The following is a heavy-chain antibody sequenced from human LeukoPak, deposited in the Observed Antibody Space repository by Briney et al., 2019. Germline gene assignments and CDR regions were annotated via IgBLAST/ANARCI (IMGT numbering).Heavy chain of an antibody. CDR1: GFTFSSYS. J-gene: IGHJ1*01. V-gene: IGHV3-21*01. CDR2: ISSSSSYI. D-gene: IGHD6-19*01. CDR3: ARVGRSGYSSYQH. Sequence: PGGSLRLSCAASGFTFSSYSMNWVRQAPGKGLEWVSSISSSSSYIYYADSVKGRFTISRDNAKNTLYLQMNSLRAEDTAVYYCARVGRSGYSSYQHWGQGTLVTVSS.